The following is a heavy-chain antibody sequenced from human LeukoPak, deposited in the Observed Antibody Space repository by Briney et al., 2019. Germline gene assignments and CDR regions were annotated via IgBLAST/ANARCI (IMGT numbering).Heavy chain of an antibody. CDR2: ISYDGSNK. V-gene: IGHV3-30-3*01. D-gene: IGHD6-19*01. Sequence: GRSLRLSCAASGFTFSSYAMHWVRQAPGKGLEWVAIISYDGSNKYYADSVKGRFTISRDNSKNTLYLQMNSLRAEDTAVYYCAREGKQWLVPGPYYYYGMDVWGRGTTVTVSS. CDR3: AREGKQWLVPGPYYYYGMDV. J-gene: IGHJ6*02. CDR1: GFTFSSYA.